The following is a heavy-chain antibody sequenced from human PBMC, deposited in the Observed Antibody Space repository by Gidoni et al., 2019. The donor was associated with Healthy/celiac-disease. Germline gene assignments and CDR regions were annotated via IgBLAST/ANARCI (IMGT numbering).Heavy chain of an antibody. J-gene: IGHJ4*02. CDR2: INPSGGST. Sequence: QVQLVQSGAEVKKPGASVKVSCKASGYTFTSYYMHWVRQAPGQGLEWMGIINPSGGSTSYAQKFQGRVTMTRDTSTSTVYMELSSLRSEDTAVYYCAGSQYYYGSGSYSLGGYWGQGTLVTVSS. CDR3: AGSQYYYGSGSYSLGGY. V-gene: IGHV1-46*03. D-gene: IGHD3-10*01. CDR1: GYTFTSYY.